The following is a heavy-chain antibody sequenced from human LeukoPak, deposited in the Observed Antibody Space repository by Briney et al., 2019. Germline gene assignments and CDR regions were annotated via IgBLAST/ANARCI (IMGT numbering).Heavy chain of an antibody. D-gene: IGHD6-13*01. CDR2: IYHSGGT. CDR3: ATYSSSFS. J-gene: IGHJ5*02. V-gene: IGHV4-30-2*01. CDR1: GGSIDSGGYY. Sequence: KTSETLSLTCTVSGGSIDSGGYYWSWIRQPPGKGLEWIGYIYHSGGTYYNPSLKSRVTISVDRSKNQFSLKLSSVTAADTAVYYCATYSSSFSWGQGTLVTVSS.